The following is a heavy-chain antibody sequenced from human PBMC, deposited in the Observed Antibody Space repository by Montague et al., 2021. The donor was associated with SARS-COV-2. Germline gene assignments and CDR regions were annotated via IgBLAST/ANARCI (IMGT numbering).Heavy chain of an antibody. CDR3: ARQAAGSYFYYGVDV. D-gene: IGHD6-13*01. CDR1: GDSINTYY. J-gene: IGHJ6*02. CDR2: IFYTGST. Sequence: SETLSFTCTVSGDSINTYYWNWIRQPPGKGLEWLGSIFYTGSTNYNPSLKSRVTISLDTSKNQFFLKVTSVTAADTAVYYCARQAAGSYFYYGVDVWGQGTTVTVSS. V-gene: IGHV4-59*12.